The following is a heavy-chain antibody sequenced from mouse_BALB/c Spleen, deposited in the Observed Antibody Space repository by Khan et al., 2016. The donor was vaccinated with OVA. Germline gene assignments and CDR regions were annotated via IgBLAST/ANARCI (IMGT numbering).Heavy chain of an antibody. J-gene: IGHJ2*01. Sequence: VELVESGVELARPGASVKMSCKASGYTFTSYTMHWVKQRPGQGLEWIGYINPSSGYTKYNQKFKDKATLTADKSSSTAYMQLSSLTSEDSAVYYCARTHERWGQGTTLTVSS. CDR3: ARTHER. CDR1: GYTFTSYT. CDR2: INPSSGYT. V-gene: IGHV1-4*01.